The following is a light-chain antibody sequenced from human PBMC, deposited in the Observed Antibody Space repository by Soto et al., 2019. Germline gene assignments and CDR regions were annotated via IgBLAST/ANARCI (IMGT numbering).Light chain of an antibody. CDR3: QQRSNWPPPPIT. CDR2: DAS. CDR1: QSVSTY. Sequence: ENVLTQSPATLSLSPGERATLSCRASQSVSTYLAWYQQKPGQAPRLLTYDASNRATGIPARFSGSGSGTDFTLTISSLEPEDFAVYYCQQRSNWPPPPITFDQGTRLEIK. V-gene: IGKV3-11*01. J-gene: IGKJ5*01.